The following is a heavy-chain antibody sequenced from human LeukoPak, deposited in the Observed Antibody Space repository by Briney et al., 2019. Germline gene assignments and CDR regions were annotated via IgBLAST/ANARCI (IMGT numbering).Heavy chain of an antibody. CDR1: GGSISSGDYY. Sequence: SQTLSLTCTVSGGSISSGDYYWSWIRQPPGKGLEWIGYIYYSGSTYYNPSLKSRVTISVDTSKNQFSLKLSSVTAADTAVYYCARDGSPNGSPDYWGQGTLVTVSS. D-gene: IGHD1-26*01. V-gene: IGHV4-30-4*08. J-gene: IGHJ4*02. CDR3: ARDGSPNGSPDY. CDR2: IYYSGST.